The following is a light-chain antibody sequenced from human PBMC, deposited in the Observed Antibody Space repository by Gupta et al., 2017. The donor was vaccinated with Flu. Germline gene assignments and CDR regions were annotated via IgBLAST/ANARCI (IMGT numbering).Light chain of an antibody. CDR2: YAS. J-gene: IGKJ1*01. CDR1: QNIGTS. Sequence: KEKVTITCRASQNIGTSLYLYQQKPDQSPKLLIKYASQSFSGVPSRFSGSGSGTDFTLTINNLEAEDAATYYCHQSSNLPWTFGQGTKVESK. V-gene: IGKV6-21*01. CDR3: HQSSNLPWT.